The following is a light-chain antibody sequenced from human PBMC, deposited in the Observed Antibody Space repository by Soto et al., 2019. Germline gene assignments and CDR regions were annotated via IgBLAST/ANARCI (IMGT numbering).Light chain of an antibody. CDR3: QQYKTSPWT. CDR2: GAS. CDR1: QSVSSN. Sequence: EIVMTQSPATLSVSPGERATLSCRASQSVSSNLAWYQQKPGQAPRLLIYGASTRATGIPARFSGSGSGTEFTLTISSLQSEDFATYYCQQYKTSPWTFGQGTKVE. J-gene: IGKJ1*01. V-gene: IGKV3D-15*01.